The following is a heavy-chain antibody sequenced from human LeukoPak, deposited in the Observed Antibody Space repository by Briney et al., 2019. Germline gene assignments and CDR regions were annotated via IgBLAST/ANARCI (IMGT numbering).Heavy chain of an antibody. Sequence: ASVKVSCKASGYTFTGYYMHWARQAPGQGLEWMGWINPNSGGTNYAQKFQGRVTMTRDTSISTAYMELSRLRSDDTAVYYCARVDDRGHYYDSSGPRKLFDYWGQGTLVTVSS. V-gene: IGHV1-2*02. D-gene: IGHD3-22*01. J-gene: IGHJ4*02. CDR2: INPNSGGT. CDR1: GYTFTGYY. CDR3: ARVDDRGHYYDSSGPRKLFDY.